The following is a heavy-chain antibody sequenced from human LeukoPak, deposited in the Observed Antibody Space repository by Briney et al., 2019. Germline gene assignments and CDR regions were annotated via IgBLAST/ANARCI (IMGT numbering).Heavy chain of an antibody. Sequence: PGGSLRLSCAASGFTFTSYSMNWVRQAPGKGLEWVSTISGGGGSTYYADSVKGRFTISRDNSKNTLYLQMNSLRAEDTAVYYCAKDGGRYCSGGSCYQAYYYYYGMDVWGQGTLVTVSS. CDR3: AKDGGRYCSGGSCYQAYYYYYGMDV. CDR1: GFTFTSYS. CDR2: ISGGGGST. D-gene: IGHD2-15*01. V-gene: IGHV3-23*01. J-gene: IGHJ6*02.